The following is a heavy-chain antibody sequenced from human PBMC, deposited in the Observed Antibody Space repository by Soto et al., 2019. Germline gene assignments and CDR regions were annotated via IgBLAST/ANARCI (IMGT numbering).Heavy chain of an antibody. J-gene: IGHJ4*02. D-gene: IGHD3-22*01. Sequence: GGSLRLSCAASGFTFSIYAMSWVRQAPGKGLEWVSTIGGSGGDTTYADFVRGRFTVSRGNSRNTLYLQMNSLRAEDTAIYYCAKDAPGSGWLSDYWGRGTLVTVSS. CDR1: GFTFSIYA. V-gene: IGHV3-23*01. CDR2: IGGSGGDT. CDR3: AKDAPGSGWLSDY.